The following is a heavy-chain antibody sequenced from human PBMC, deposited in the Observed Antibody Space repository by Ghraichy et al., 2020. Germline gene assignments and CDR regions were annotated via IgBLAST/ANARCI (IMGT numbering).Heavy chain of an antibody. Sequence: SVKVSCEASGGTFSSDAISWVRQAPGQGLEWMGRIIPILGIPNYARKFQGRVTITADKSTSTVFMELSSLKSEDTAIYYCTSSDSRFCTGGTCYSYNWGQGTLVTVPS. J-gene: IGHJ4*02. D-gene: IGHD2-15*01. CDR1: GGTFSSDA. CDR2: IIPILGIP. CDR3: TSSDSRFCTGGTCYSYN. V-gene: IGHV1-69*04.